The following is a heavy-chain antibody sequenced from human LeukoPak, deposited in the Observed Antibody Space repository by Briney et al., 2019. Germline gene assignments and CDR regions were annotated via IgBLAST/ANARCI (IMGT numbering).Heavy chain of an antibody. CDR3: ARHSWWLQSFYFDY. Sequence: SETLSLTCTVSGGSISSSSYYWGWIRQPPGKGLEWIGSIYYSGSTYYNPSLKSRVTISVDTSKNQFSLKLSSVTAADTAVYYCARHSWWLQSFYFDYWGQGTLVTVSS. CDR1: GGSISSSSYY. J-gene: IGHJ4*02. D-gene: IGHD5-24*01. V-gene: IGHV4-39*01. CDR2: IYYSGST.